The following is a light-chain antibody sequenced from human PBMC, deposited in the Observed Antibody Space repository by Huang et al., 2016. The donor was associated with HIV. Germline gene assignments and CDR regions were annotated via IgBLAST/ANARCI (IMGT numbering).Light chain of an antibody. J-gene: IGKJ4*01. V-gene: IGKV1-13*02. Sequence: AIQLTQSPSSVSASVGDRVTVTCRASQAIGHSLALYQHKPGKAPKLLIVGGTILQSGVSPRCSGNGSGTDFSLTISSLRSEDFATYFCQQLKSYPLTFGGGTDV. CDR2: GGT. CDR3: QQLKSYPLT. CDR1: QAIGHS.